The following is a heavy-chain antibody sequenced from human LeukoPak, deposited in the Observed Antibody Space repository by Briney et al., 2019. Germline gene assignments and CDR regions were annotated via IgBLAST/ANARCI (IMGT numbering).Heavy chain of an antibody. D-gene: IGHD2-15*01. J-gene: IGHJ4*02. CDR1: GGSISSYY. CDR3: ARERGGGRVRDFDY. Sequence: SETLSLTCTVSGGSISSYYWSWIRQPAGKGLDWIGRIYTSGSTNYNPSPKSRVTMSVDTSKNQFSLKLSSVTAAETAVYYCARERGGGRVRDFDYCGQGTLVTVSS. V-gene: IGHV4-4*07. CDR2: IYTSGST.